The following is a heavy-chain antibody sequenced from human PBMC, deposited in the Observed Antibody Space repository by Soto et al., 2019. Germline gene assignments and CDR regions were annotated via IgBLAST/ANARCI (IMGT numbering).Heavy chain of an antibody. Sequence: QVQLVQSGPEVKTPGASVKVSCKASGYTFTSYGISWVRQAPGQGLEWMGWISGYNGDTNFAQKLQGRVTMTTDTSTRTAYRELRSLTSDDTAMYYCARGWELSAWGQGTLVTVSS. CDR3: ARGWELSA. CDR2: ISGYNGDT. CDR1: GYTFTSYG. V-gene: IGHV1-18*01. J-gene: IGHJ5*02. D-gene: IGHD1-26*01.